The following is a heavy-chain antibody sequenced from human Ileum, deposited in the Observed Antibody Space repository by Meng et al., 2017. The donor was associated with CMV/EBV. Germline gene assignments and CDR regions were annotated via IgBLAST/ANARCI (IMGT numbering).Heavy chain of an antibody. CDR2: INSAASST. J-gene: IGHJ5*01. D-gene: IGHD5-12*01. V-gene: IGHV3-74*01. CDR1: GFIFSSHW. Sequence: GESLKISCAASGFIFSSHWMHWVRQAPGKGLVWVSRINSAASSTSYADSVKGRFTITRDNAKDTLYLQMNSLSDEDTALYYCTRGQSGYGRFDSWGQGILVTVSS. CDR3: TRGQSGYGRFDS.